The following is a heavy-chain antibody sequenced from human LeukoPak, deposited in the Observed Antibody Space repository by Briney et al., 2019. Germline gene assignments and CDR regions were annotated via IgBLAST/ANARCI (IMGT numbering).Heavy chain of an antibody. V-gene: IGHV3-23*01. D-gene: IGHD4-17*01. Sequence: GGSLRLSCAASGFTFSSHAMSWVRQAPGKGLEWVSSLSGSGGTTYHADSVKGRFSISRDNSKNTLYLQLNSLRAEDTAVYYCAKGGSTSRVTTSRVVFGYYYYLDVWGKGTPGTVSS. CDR1: GFTFSSHA. J-gene: IGHJ6*03. CDR3: AKGGSTSRVTTSRVVFGYYYYLDV. CDR2: LSGSGGTT.